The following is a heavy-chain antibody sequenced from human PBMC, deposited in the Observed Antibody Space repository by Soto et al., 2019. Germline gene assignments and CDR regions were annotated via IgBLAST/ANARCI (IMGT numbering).Heavy chain of an antibody. J-gene: IGHJ6*03. CDR3: AKVSEMGSVTEGYNYYMDV. V-gene: IGHV1-69*02. Sequence: QVQLVQSGAEVKKSGSSVKVSCKASGGTFRNYTISWVRQAPGQGLEWMGRIIPILGIANYPQKFQGRVTITADKSTNTAYLELSSLRSEDTAMYYCAKVSEMGSVTEGYNYYMDVWGKGTTVTVSS. CDR1: GGTFRNYT. CDR2: IIPILGIA. D-gene: IGHD3-10*01.